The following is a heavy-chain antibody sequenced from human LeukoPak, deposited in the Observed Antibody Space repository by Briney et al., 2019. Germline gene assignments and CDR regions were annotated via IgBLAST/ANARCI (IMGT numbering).Heavy chain of an antibody. D-gene: IGHD3-22*01. Sequence: XVRQAPXXXXXWMGGIIPIFGTANYAQKFQGRVTITADESTSTAYMELSSLRSEDTAVYYCARDPTDSSPDYWGQGTLVTVSS. CDR2: IIPIFGTA. J-gene: IGHJ4*02. CDR3: ARDPTDSSPDY. V-gene: IGHV1-69*01.